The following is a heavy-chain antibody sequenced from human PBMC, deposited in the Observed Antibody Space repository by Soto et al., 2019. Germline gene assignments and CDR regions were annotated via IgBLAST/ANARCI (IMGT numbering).Heavy chain of an antibody. CDR2: INPATGDT. CDR1: GYAFTTSA. J-gene: IGHJ5*02. Sequence: QVHLVQSGAEVQKPGASVRISCQASGYAFTTSAIQWVRQAPGQSLEWMGWINPATGDTKYSQSVRGRVTFALDTSATTAYMDLSSLASHDTAVYYCARAAGRSKLLPYYFHPWGQGTLVTVSS. D-gene: IGHD3-10*01. V-gene: IGHV1-3*01. CDR3: ARAAGRSKLLPYYFHP.